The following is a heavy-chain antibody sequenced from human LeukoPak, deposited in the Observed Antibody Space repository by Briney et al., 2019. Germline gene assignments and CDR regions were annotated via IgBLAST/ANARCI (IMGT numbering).Heavy chain of an antibody. V-gene: IGHV1-18*01. CDR3: ARVRRDGYNLDY. J-gene: IGHJ4*02. CDR2: ISAYNGNT. CDR1: GYTPTELS. D-gene: IGHD5-24*01. Sequence: ASVKVSCKVSGYTPTELSMHWVRQAPGQGLEWMGWISAYNGNTNYAQKLQGRVTMTTDTSTSTAYMELRSLRSDDTAVYYCARVRRDGYNLDYWGQGTLVTVSS.